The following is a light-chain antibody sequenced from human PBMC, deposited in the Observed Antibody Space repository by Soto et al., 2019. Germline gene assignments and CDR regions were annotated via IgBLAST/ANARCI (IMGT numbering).Light chain of an antibody. CDR2: TAS. CDR3: QQYNDNWT. J-gene: IGKJ1*01. V-gene: IGKV1-5*03. Sequence: DIQMTQSPSTLSASVGDRVTITCRASQSMSSWLAWYQQKPGPAPNLLIYTASTLQSGVPSRFSGSGSGTDFTLSICGLQADDSAAYSCQQYNDNWTFGQGTKVEIK. CDR1: QSMSSW.